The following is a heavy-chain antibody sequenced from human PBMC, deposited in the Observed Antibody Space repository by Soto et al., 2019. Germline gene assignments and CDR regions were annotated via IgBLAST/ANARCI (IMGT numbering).Heavy chain of an antibody. CDR3: AKASSGWGVVSIFDY. Sequence: GGSLRLSCAASGFTFSSYAMSWVRQAPGKGLEWVSAISGSGGSTYYADSVKGRFTISRDNSKNTLYLQMNSLRAEDTAVYYCAKASSGWGVVSIFDYWGQGTLVTVSS. V-gene: IGHV3-23*01. CDR1: GFTFSSYA. D-gene: IGHD6-19*01. J-gene: IGHJ4*02. CDR2: ISGSGGST.